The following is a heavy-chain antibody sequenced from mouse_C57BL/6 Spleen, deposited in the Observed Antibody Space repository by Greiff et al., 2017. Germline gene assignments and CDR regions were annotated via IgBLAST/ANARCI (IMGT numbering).Heavy chain of an antibody. V-gene: IGHV1-61*01. CDR3: ARSAMTSLLDY. J-gene: IGHJ2*01. CDR2: IYPSDSET. Sequence: QVQLQQPGAELVRPGSSVKLSCKASGYTFTSYWMDWVKQRPGQGLEWIGNIYPSDSETHYNQKFKDKATVTVDKSSSTAYMQLSSLTSEDSAVYYCARSAMTSLLDYWGQGTTLTVSS. CDR1: GYTFTSYW.